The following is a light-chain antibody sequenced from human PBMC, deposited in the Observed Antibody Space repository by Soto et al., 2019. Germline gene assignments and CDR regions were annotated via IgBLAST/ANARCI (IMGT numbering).Light chain of an antibody. V-gene: IGKV3-20*01. CDR2: GTS. CDR1: QSVSSSY. CDR3: QQYVSSPLT. Sequence: EIVLTQSPGILSLSPGERATLSCRASQSVSSSYLAWYQQIPGQAPRLLIHGTSSRATGIPDRFSGGGSGTDFTLTISRLEPEDFAVYYCQQYVSSPLTFGGGTKVDIK. J-gene: IGKJ4*01.